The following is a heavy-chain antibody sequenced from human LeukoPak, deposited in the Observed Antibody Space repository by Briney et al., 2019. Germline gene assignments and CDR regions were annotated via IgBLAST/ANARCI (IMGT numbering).Heavy chain of an antibody. J-gene: IGHJ4*02. Sequence: PGGSLRLSCAASGFTFSSYSMTWVRQAPGKGLEWVSSISSSSSYIYYADSVKGRFTISRDNAKNSLYLQMNSLRAEDTAVYYCARDLRTGDQGDYWGQGTLVTVSS. D-gene: IGHD7-27*01. CDR3: ARDLRTGDQGDY. CDR1: GFTFSSYS. V-gene: IGHV3-21*01. CDR2: ISSSSSYI.